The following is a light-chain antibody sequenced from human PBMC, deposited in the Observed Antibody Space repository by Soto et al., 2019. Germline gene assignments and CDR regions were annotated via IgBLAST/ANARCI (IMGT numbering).Light chain of an antibody. CDR1: QSIGSW. V-gene: IGKV1-5*03. CDR3: QQYNSYPLT. CDR2: KAS. Sequence: DIQMTQSPSTLSASVGDRVTITCRASQSIGSWLAWYQQKPGKAPKLLIYKASSLESGVPSRFSGGGSGTEFTLTISSLQPDDFATYYCQQYNSYPLTFGGGTKVEIK. J-gene: IGKJ4*01.